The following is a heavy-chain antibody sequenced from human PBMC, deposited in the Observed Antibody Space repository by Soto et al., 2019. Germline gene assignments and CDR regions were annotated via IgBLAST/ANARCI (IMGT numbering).Heavy chain of an antibody. CDR3: VRGPYNYNSRYFDY. J-gene: IGHJ4*02. CDR2: INHSGIT. D-gene: IGHD1-1*01. V-gene: IGHV4-34*01. Sequence: SETVSLTXTVSGGSFSGYFWTWIRQPPGKGLEWLAEINHSGITNYNPSVESRVSMSVDTSKNQFSLRLYSVTAADTAVYYCVRGPYNYNSRYFDYWGQGTLVTVSS. CDR1: GGSFSGYF.